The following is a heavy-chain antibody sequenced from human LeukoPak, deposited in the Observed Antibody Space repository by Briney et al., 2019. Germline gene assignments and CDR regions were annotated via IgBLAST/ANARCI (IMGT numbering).Heavy chain of an antibody. D-gene: IGHD7-27*01. CDR3: CLGTRESYFDY. J-gene: IGHJ4*02. CDR1: GYSFTSCW. Sequence: GESLKISCKGSGYSFTSCWIGWVRQMPGKVLEWMGIIYPGDSDTRYSPSFQGQVTISADKSISTAYLQWSSLEASDTAMYYCCLGTRESYFDYWGQGTLVTVSS. V-gene: IGHV5-51*01. CDR2: IYPGDSDT.